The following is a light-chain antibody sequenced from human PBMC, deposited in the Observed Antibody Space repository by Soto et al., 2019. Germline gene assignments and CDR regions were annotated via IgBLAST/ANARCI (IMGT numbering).Light chain of an antibody. CDR1: QSVSSY. J-gene: IGKJ3*01. V-gene: IGKV3-11*01. CDR3: QQRTNWPRSFT. CDR2: DTS. Sequence: EIVLTQSPATLSLSPGERATLSCRASQSVSSYLAWYQQKPGQAPRLLIYDTSKRATGIQARFSGSGSGTDFTLTLSSLEPEDFAVYYCQQRTNWPRSFTFGPGTKLDIK.